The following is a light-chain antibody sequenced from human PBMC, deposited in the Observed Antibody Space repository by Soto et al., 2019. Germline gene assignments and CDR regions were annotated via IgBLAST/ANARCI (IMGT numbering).Light chain of an antibody. V-gene: IGKV3-11*01. CDR3: HQDFNLPWT. Sequence: EIVLTQSPATLSLSPGERATLSCRASQSVGNNLAWYQQKPGQAPGLLIYEASTRATGIPARFSGSGSGTDFTLTISSLEPEDFAVYFCHQDFNLPWTFGQGTKVEIK. CDR2: EAS. CDR1: QSVGNN. J-gene: IGKJ1*01.